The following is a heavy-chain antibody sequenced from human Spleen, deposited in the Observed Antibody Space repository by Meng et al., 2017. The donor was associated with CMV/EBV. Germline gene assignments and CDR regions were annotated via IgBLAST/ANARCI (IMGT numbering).Heavy chain of an antibody. V-gene: IGHV4-61*08. CDR1: GASVNSGDYY. CDR2: IYYSGNT. CDR3: ARTDFWGAYDTEISWFDP. D-gene: IGHD3-3*01. J-gene: IGHJ5*02. Sequence: GSLSLSCTVSGASVNSGDYYWSWIRQPPGKGLEWIGYIYYSGNTKYNPSLKSRVTISVDTSKNQFSLKLTSVTAADTAVYYCARTDFWGAYDTEISWFDPWGQGTLVTVSS.